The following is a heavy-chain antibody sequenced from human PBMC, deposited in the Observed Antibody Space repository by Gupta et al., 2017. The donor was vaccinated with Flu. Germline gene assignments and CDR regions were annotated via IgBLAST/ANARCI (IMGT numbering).Heavy chain of an antibody. Sequence: QVQLVQSGAEVKNPGSSVKVPCKASGGTFSSYAISWVRQAPGQGLEWMGGIIPIFGTANYAQKVQGRVTITEYEATITAYMELGRVRYEYTAVYYCARGRYLIEAAFDYWGQGTLVTVSS. D-gene: IGHD3-22*01. CDR3: ARGRYLIEAAFDY. CDR2: IIPIFGTA. V-gene: IGHV1-69*01. CDR1: GGTFSSYA. J-gene: IGHJ4*02.